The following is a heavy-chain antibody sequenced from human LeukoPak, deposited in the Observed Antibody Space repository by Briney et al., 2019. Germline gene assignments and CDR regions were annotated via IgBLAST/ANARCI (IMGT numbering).Heavy chain of an antibody. CDR3: ARARRVCSSTSCYVDAFDI. V-gene: IGHV4-59*01. CDR1: GGSISSYY. J-gene: IGHJ3*02. Sequence: SETLSLTCTVSGGSISSYYWSWIRQPPGKGLEWIGYIYYSGSTNYNPSLKSRVTISVDTSKNQFSLKLSSVTAADTAVYYCARARRVCSSTSCYVDAFDIWGQGTMVTVS. CDR2: IYYSGST. D-gene: IGHD2-2*01.